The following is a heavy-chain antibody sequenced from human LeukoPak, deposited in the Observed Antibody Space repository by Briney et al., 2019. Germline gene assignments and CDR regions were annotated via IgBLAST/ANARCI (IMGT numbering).Heavy chain of an antibody. V-gene: IGHV3-30-3*01. CDR2: ISEDGTNK. D-gene: IGHD3-9*01. CDR3: ARSMRGYAILTGYFDF. Sequence: GGSLRLSCAASGFTFSSYAMSWVRQAPGKGPEWVSGISEDGTNKYHADSVKGRFTISRDNSKNTLHVQMDSLRPEDTAVYYCARSMRGYAILTGYFDFWGQGALVTVSS. CDR1: GFTFSSYA. J-gene: IGHJ4*02.